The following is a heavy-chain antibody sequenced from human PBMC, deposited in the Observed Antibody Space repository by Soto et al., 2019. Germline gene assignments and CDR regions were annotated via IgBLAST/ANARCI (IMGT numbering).Heavy chain of an antibody. D-gene: IGHD5-18*01. CDR2: ISGSGGST. Sequence: GGSLRLSCAASGFTFSSYAMSWVRQAPGKGLEWFSAISGSGGSTYYADSVKGRFTISRDNSKNTLYLQMNSLRAEDTAVYYCAKDTTDTAKWLGVGSWFDPWGQGTLVTVSS. CDR3: AKDTTDTAKWLGVGSWFDP. CDR1: GFTFSSYA. J-gene: IGHJ5*02. V-gene: IGHV3-23*01.